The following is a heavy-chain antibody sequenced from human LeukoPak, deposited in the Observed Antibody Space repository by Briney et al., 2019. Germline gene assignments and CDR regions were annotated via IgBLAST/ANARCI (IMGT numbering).Heavy chain of an antibody. Sequence: ASVKVSRKASGGTFSSYAISWVRQPHGPGLEWMGRIIPILGIANYAQKFQGRVTITADKSTSTAYMELSSLRSEDTAVYYCARGHRTVTVTTLIGDYWGQGTLVTVS. D-gene: IGHD4-11*01. V-gene: IGHV1-69*04. CDR1: GGTFSSYA. J-gene: IGHJ4*02. CDR2: IIPILGIA. CDR3: ARGHRTVTVTTLIGDY.